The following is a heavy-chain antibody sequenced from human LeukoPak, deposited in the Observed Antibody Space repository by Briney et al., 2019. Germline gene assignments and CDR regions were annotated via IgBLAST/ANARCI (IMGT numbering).Heavy chain of an antibody. Sequence: SETLSLTCAVSSGSISSYYWSWIRQPPGRGLEWIGSIHYSGSTSYNSSLKSRVTISVDTPKNQFSLKLSSVTPADTAVYYCASIGLSDAGESTPYWGQGTLVTVSS. CDR3: ASIGLSDAGESTPY. J-gene: IGHJ4*02. CDR2: IHYSGST. CDR1: SGSISSYY. V-gene: IGHV4-59*01. D-gene: IGHD3-10*01.